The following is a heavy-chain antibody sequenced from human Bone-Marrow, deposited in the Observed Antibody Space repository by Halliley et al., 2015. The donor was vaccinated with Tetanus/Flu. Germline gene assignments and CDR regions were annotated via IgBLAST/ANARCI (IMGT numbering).Heavy chain of an antibody. D-gene: IGHD5-12*01. Sequence: TLSLICTVSGGSITSAGYYWSWIRQHPGKGLEWIGYIYYSGSTYYNPSLQSRITISQDKSKNQFSLNLSSVTAADTAVYYCARDIRGYGAPGTQVVYGMDVWGHGTRVTVSS. CDR1: GGSITSAGYY. J-gene: IGHJ6*02. V-gene: IGHV4-31*03. CDR2: IYYSGST. CDR3: ARDIRGYGAPGTQVVYGMDV.